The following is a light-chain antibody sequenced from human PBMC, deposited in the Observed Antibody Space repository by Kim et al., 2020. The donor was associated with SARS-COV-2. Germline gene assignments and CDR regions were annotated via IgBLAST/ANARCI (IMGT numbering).Light chain of an antibody. J-gene: IGKJ1*01. CDR2: DAS. Sequence: AAVGDRSTITCRTRQFISHYLAWYQQKPGKVPQLLIYDASTLQPGVPSRFSGTASGTEFTLTINSLQPEDVATYYCQKYDGAPWTFGQGTKVDIK. CDR3: QKYDGAPWT. CDR1: QFISHY. V-gene: IGKV1-27*01.